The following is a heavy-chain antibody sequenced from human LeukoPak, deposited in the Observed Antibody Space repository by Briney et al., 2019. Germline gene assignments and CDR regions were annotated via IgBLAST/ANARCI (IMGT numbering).Heavy chain of an antibody. V-gene: IGHV3-23*01. CDR2: FSGSGDHS. D-gene: IGHD3-10*01. Sequence: GGSLRLSCAASGSIFSTFAMSWVRQAPGKGLEWVSTFSGSGDHSYYADSVKGRFTISRDNSKNTLFLQMNNLRAGDTAVYYCARRGSYYPFVYWGQGTLVTVSS. CDR1: GSIFSTFA. J-gene: IGHJ4*02. CDR3: ARRGSYYPFVY.